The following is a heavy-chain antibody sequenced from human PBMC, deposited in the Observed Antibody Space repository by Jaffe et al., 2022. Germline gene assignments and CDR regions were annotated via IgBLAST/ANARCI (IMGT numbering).Heavy chain of an antibody. Sequence: QVQLQESGPGLVKPSETLSLTCAVSGYSISSGYYWGWIRQPPGKGLEWIGSIYHSGSTYYNPSLKSRVTISVDTSKNQFSLKLSSVTAADTAVYYCATLSGLSPNYDIFDYWGQGTLVTVSS. CDR3: ATLSGLSPNYDIFDY. V-gene: IGHV4-38-2*01. CDR2: IYHSGST. D-gene: IGHD3-9*01. J-gene: IGHJ4*02. CDR1: GYSISSGYY.